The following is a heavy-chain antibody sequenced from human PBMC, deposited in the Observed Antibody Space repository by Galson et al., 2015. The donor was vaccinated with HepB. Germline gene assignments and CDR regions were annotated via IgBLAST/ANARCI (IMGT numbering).Heavy chain of an antibody. V-gene: IGHV5-51*01. CDR1: GSSFSNYW. Sequence: QSGAEVTKPGESLKISCQASGSSFSNYWIGWVRQMPGVGLEWMGSFYPGDSDARYSPSFQGQVTISADKSSSIAYLQRSSLKASDTAMYYCARNTGNSGIHDAFNIWGQGTLVTVSS. CDR3: ARNTGNSGIHDAFNI. D-gene: IGHD4-23*01. CDR2: FYPGDSDA. J-gene: IGHJ3*02.